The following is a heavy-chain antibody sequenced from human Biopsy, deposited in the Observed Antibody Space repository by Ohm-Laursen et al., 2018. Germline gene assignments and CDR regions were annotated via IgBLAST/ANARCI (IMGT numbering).Heavy chain of an antibody. J-gene: IGHJ3*02. V-gene: IGHV4-4*07. Sequence: SETLSLTCTVSGASITGYFWTWVRQPAGKGLEWIGHIYTIGDTTYNPSLESRVTMSLDTPKNQFSLKLTSVTAADTAVYYCAKHGSGWTGDDAFHIWGQGTMVTVSS. D-gene: IGHD6-19*01. CDR3: AKHGSGWTGDDAFHI. CDR1: GASITGYF. CDR2: IYTIGDT.